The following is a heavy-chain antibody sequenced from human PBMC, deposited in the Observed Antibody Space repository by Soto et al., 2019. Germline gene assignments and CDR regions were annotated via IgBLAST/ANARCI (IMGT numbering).Heavy chain of an antibody. Sequence: PGGSLRLSCAASGFTFKTAWMNWVRQTPGKGLQWVGRIKSRINGETIDYAAPVKGRFSISRDDSKNTLFLQMNALNTEDTAINYCAEDLPVWGASAFDYWGQGILFTVSS. D-gene: IGHD3-16*01. V-gene: IGHV3-15*07. J-gene: IGHJ4*02. CDR2: IKSRINGETI. CDR1: GFTFKTAW. CDR3: AEDLPVWGASAFDY.